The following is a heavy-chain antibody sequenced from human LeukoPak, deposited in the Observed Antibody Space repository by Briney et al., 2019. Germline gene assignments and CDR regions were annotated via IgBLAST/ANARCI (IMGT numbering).Heavy chain of an antibody. D-gene: IGHD3-16*01. CDR1: GDSISSGGYS. CDR3: ARALGLWPPEY. Sequence: SETLSITSTASGDSISSGGYSWRWIRQPPGKGLEWIGYIYHSGSTYYNPSLKSRVTISVDRSKNQFSLKLSSVTAADTAVYYCARALGLWPPEYWGQGTLVTVSS. J-gene: IGHJ4*02. CDR2: IYHSGST. V-gene: IGHV4-30-2*01.